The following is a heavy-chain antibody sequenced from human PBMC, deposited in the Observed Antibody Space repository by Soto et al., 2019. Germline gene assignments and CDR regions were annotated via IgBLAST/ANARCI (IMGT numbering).Heavy chain of an antibody. CDR3: VSGVITTGAFDI. V-gene: IGHV1-18*01. CDR2: ISAYNGNT. CDR1: GYTFTSYG. J-gene: IGHJ3*02. D-gene: IGHD3-22*01. Sequence: ASVKVSCKASGYTFTSYGISWVRQAPGQGLEWMGWISAYNGNTNYAQKLQGRVTMTTDTSTSTAYMELRSLRSDDTAVYYCVSGVITTGAFDIWGQGTVVTVSS.